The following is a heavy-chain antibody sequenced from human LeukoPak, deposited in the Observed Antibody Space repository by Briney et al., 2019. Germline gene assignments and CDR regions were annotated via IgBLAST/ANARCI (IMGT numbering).Heavy chain of an antibody. CDR1: GFTFSSYW. Sequence: GGSLRLSCAASGFTFSSYWMSWVRQAAGKGLEWVANIKQDGSDKYYVDSVKGRFTITRDNVKNSLYLQMNSLRAEDTAVYFCARGWIQLWSFDYWGQGTLVTVSS. D-gene: IGHD5-18*01. J-gene: IGHJ4*02. V-gene: IGHV3-7*01. CDR2: IKQDGSDK. CDR3: ARGWIQLWSFDY.